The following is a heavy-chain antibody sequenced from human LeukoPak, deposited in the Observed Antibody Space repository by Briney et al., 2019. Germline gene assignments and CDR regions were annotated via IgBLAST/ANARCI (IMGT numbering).Heavy chain of an antibody. Sequence: GGSLRLSCAASGFTFSGSAMSWVRQAPGEGLEWVSLISYSGANSYYTDSVRGRFTISRDNSKNTLYLHMNSLRAEDTAVYYCSRDLATVTTDWGQGTLVTVSS. CDR2: ISYSGANS. J-gene: IGHJ4*02. V-gene: IGHV3-23*01. D-gene: IGHD4-17*01. CDR1: GFTFSGSA. CDR3: SRDLATVTTD.